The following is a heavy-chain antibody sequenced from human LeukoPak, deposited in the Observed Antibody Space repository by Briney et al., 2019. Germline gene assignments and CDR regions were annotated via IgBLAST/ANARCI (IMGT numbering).Heavy chain of an antibody. V-gene: IGHV1-18*01. J-gene: IGHJ4*02. CDR2: ISAYNGNT. CDR1: GYTFTTYG. Sequence: ASVKVSCKASGYTFTTYGISWVRQAPGQGLEWMGWISAYNGNTNYAQKLQGRVTMTTDTSTSTAYMELRSLRSDDTAVYYCARTIWVAAADPFDYWGQGTLVTVSS. D-gene: IGHD6-13*01. CDR3: ARTIWVAAADPFDY.